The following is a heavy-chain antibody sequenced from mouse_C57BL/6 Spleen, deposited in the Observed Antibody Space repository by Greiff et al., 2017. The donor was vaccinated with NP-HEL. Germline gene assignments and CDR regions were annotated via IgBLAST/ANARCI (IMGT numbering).Heavy chain of an antibody. CDR2: IRNKANGYTT. Sequence: EVKLMESGGGLVQPGGSLSLSCAASGFTFTDYYMSWVRQPPGKALEWLGFIRNKANGYTTEYSASVKGRFTISRDNYQSILYLQMNALSAEDSATYYCARSRGGVYYAMDYWGQGTSVTVSS. CDR3: ARSRGGVYYAMDY. J-gene: IGHJ4*01. V-gene: IGHV7-3*01. CDR1: GFTFTDYY.